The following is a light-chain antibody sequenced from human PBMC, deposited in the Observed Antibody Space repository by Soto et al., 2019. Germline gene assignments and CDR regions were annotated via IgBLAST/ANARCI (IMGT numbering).Light chain of an antibody. CDR1: SSDVGSYNY. CDR2: DVN. V-gene: IGLV2-14*03. Sequence: QSALTQSASVSGSPGQSITISCTGYSSDVGSYNYVSWYQHHPDKAPKLMIYDVNNRPSGVSNRFSGSKSGNTASLTISGLQAEDEAAYYCSSYTRSNTPRYVFGTGTKLTVL. CDR3: SSYTRSNTPRYV. J-gene: IGLJ1*01.